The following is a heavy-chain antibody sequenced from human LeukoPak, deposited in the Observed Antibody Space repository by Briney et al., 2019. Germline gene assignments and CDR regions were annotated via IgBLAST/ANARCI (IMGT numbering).Heavy chain of an antibody. J-gene: IGHJ4*02. CDR2: INSDGSST. D-gene: IGHD6-13*01. Sequence: GGSLRLSCAASGFTFSSYWMHWVRQAPGKGLVWVSRINSDGSSTSYADSVKGRFTISRDSAKNTLYLQMNSLRAEDTAVYYCARKRGSSWAFDYWGQGTLVTVSS. CDR3: ARKRGSSWAFDY. CDR1: GFTFSSYW. V-gene: IGHV3-74*01.